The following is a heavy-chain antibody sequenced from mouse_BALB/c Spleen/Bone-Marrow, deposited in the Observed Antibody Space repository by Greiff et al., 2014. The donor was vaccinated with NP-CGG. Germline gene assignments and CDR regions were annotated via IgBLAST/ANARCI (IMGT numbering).Heavy chain of an antibody. Sequence: VQLQQSGAELVRPGSSVKISCKASGYAFSSYWMNWVKQRPGQGLEWIGQIYPGDGDTNYSGKFKGEATLTADESSSTAYMQLSSLTSEDSTVYFCAFGNYDFDYWGQGTTLTVSS. D-gene: IGHD2-1*01. J-gene: IGHJ2*01. CDR1: GYAFSSYW. CDR2: IYPGDGDT. CDR3: AFGNYDFDY. V-gene: IGHV1-80*01.